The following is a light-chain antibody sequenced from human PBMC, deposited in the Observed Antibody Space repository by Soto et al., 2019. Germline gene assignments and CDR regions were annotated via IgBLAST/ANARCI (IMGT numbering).Light chain of an antibody. CDR2: GAS. J-gene: IGKJ1*01. Sequence: EKVMKQSPATLSVSPGERATLSCRASQSVRSNLAWYQQKPGQAPRLLIYGASSRATGIPDRFSGSGSGTDFTLTISRLEPEDFAVYYCQQYGSSPKTFGQGTKVDIK. CDR3: QQYGSSPKT. CDR1: QSVRSN. V-gene: IGKV3-20*01.